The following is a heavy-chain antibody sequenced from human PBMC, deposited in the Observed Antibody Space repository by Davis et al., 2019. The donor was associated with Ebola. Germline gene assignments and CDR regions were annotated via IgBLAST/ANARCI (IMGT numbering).Heavy chain of an antibody. CDR1: GFTFSSYW. Sequence: GESLKISCAASGFTFSSYWMHWVRQAPGKGLVWVSRINSDGSSTSYADSVKGRFTISRDNAKNTLYLQMNSLRAEDTAVYYCASDYYGMDVWGQGTTVTVS. CDR2: INSDGSST. V-gene: IGHV3-74*01. J-gene: IGHJ6*02. CDR3: ASDYYGMDV.